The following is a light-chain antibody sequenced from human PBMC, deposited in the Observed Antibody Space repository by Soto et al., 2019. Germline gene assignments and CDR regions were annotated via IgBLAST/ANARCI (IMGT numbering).Light chain of an antibody. CDR2: DVS. CDR1: SSDVGGYNY. CDR3: CESAVRYTHV. Sequence: QSALTQPRSVSGSPGQSVTISCTGTSSDVGGYNYVSWYQQHPGKAPKLMIYDVSKRPSGVPDRCSGSKSGNTASLTISGLQAEHEADDFFCESAVRYTHVFGTGTKGTLL. J-gene: IGLJ1*01. V-gene: IGLV2-11*01.